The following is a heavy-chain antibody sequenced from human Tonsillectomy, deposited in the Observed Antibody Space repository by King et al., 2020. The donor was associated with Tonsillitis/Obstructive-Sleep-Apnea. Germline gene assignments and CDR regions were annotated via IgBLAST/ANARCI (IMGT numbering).Heavy chain of an antibody. CDR1: GFTFSSYA. J-gene: IGHJ6*03. CDR2: ISGNGGSA. D-gene: IGHD6-13*01. Sequence: VQLVESGGGLVQPGGSLRLSCSASGFTFSSYAMHWVRQAPGKGLDYVSGISGNGGSASSADSVKGRFTISRDNSKNTLYLHMSGLRVEDTAVYYCVKGSAGEYYYYYMDVWGKGTTVTVSS. CDR3: VKGSAGEYYYYYMDV. V-gene: IGHV3-64D*06.